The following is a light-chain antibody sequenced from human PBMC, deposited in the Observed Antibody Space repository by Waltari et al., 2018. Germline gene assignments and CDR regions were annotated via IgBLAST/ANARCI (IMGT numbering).Light chain of an antibody. Sequence: DIQMTQSPSSLSASVGDRVTITCRASQSISSYLNWYQQKPGKAPKLLIYAASSLQSGVPSRFSCSGSGTDFTLTISSLQPEDFATYYCQQSYSTPTTFGPGTKVDIK. CDR3: QQSYSTPTT. V-gene: IGKV1-39*01. CDR2: AAS. CDR1: QSISSY. J-gene: IGKJ3*01.